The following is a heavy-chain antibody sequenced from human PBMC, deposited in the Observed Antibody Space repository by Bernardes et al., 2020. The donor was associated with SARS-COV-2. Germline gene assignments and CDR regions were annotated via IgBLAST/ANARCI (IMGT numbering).Heavy chain of an antibody. D-gene: IGHD1-26*01. CDR1: GNTFTSYA. V-gene: IGHV1-69*13. J-gene: IGHJ3*02. CDR3: ARSGTYPDAFDI. Sequence: SVKVSCKTSGNTFTSYAVIWVRQAPGQGLECMGGIIPLFGTTNYAQNFQGRVTIAADESTSTVYMELSSLRSEDTAMYYCARSGTYPDAFDIWGQGTMVTDSS. CDR2: IIPLFGTT.